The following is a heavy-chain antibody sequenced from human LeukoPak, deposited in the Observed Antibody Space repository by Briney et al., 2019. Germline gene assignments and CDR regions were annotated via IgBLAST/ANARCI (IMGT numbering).Heavy chain of an antibody. CDR2: INSDGSST. Sequence: GGSLRLSCAASGFTFSSYWMHWVRQAPGKGLVWVSRINSDGSSTSYADSVKGRFTISRDNAKNTLYLQMNSLRAEDTAVYYCARAGYCSSTSCYRFNWFDPWGQEPWSPSPQ. CDR3: ARAGYCSSTSCYRFNWFDP. D-gene: IGHD2-2*03. V-gene: IGHV3-74*01. CDR1: GFTFSSYW. J-gene: IGHJ5*02.